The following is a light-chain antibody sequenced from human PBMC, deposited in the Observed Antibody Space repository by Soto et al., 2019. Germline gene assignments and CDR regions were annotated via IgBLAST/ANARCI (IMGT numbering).Light chain of an antibody. V-gene: IGKV1D-12*01. J-gene: IGKJ4*01. CDR3: QRTNTFPLT. CDR1: QGISSG. CDR2: SAS. Sequence: DIQMTHSPSSVSASVGDRVTITCRASQGISSGIAWYQQKPGKAPLLLIYSASTLHGGVPSRFSGSGSGTDFSLTISSLQPEDFATYYCQRTNTFPLTFGGGTKVEIK.